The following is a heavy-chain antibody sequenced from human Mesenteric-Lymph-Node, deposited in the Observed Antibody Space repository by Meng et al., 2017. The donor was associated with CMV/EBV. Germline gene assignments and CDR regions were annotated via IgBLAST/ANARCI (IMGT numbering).Heavy chain of an antibody. D-gene: IGHD4-17*01. V-gene: IGHV4-39*01. CDR2: IFHRGPT. J-gene: IGHJ4*02. Sequence: WARIRPSPRKALDWIGRIFHRGPTRYTPSLKTPATISVDPSNIQFSLILISVTAADTAVYFCARQLHYGDYYPRHLEFDSWGQGTLVTVSS. CDR3: ARQLHYGDYYPRHLEFDS.